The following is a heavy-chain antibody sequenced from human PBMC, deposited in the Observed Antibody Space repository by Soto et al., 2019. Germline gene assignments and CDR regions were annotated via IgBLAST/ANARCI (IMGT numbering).Heavy chain of an antibody. CDR3: ARLSGYGGSAYFDY. CDR2: IYYSGST. D-gene: IGHD5-12*01. V-gene: IGHV4-30-4*01. CDR1: GGSISSGDYY. J-gene: IGHJ4*01. Sequence: SETLSVTCTVSGGSISSGDYYWSWIRQPPGKGLEWIGYIYYSGSTYYNPSLRSRVTISVDTSKNQFSLKLSSVTAADTAVYYCARLSGYGGSAYFDYWGHGTLVTVSS.